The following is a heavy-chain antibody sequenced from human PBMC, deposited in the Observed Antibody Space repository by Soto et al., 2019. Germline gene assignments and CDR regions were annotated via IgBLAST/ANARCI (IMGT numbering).Heavy chain of an antibody. J-gene: IGHJ4*02. Sequence: GASVKVSCKASGGTFSSYAISWVRQAPGQGLEWMGGIIPIFGTANYAQKFQGRVTITADESTSTAYMELSSLRSEDTAVYYCARESYYDSSGIIDYWGQGTLVTVSS. V-gene: IGHV1-69*13. D-gene: IGHD3-22*01. CDR2: IIPIFGTA. CDR3: ARESYYDSSGIIDY. CDR1: GGTFSSYA.